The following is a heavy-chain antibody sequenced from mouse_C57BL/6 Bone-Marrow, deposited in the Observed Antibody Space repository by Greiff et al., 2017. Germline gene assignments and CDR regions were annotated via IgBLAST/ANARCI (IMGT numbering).Heavy chain of an antibody. CDR2: ISSGGSYT. J-gene: IGHJ4*01. D-gene: IGHD2-2*01. V-gene: IGHV5-6*01. CDR1: GFTFSSYG. Sequence: VQLKESGGDLVKPGGSLKLSCAASGFTFSSYGMSWVRQTPDKRLEWVATISSGGSYTYYPDSVKGRFTISRDNAKNTLYLQMSSLKSEDTAMYYCARHGYYYAMDYWGQGTSVTVSS. CDR3: ARHGYYYAMDY.